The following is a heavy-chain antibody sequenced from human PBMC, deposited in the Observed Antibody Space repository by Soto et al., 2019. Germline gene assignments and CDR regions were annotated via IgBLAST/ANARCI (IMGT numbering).Heavy chain of an antibody. V-gene: IGHV1-8*01. D-gene: IGHD5-12*01. Sequence: QVQLVQSGAEVKKPGASVKVSCKASGYTFISYDINWVRQATGQRLEWMGWMNPNTGDTGYAQKFQGRVTMTRNTSINTANLELSSLRSDDTAVYFCARGDGYIFDYWGQGTLVTVSS. J-gene: IGHJ4*02. CDR2: MNPNTGDT. CDR3: ARGDGYIFDY. CDR1: GYTFISYD.